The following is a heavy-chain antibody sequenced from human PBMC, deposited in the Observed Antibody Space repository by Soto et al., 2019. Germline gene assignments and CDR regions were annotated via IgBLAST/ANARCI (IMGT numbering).Heavy chain of an antibody. CDR3: ASVADKDYDGSGGYFGFDN. Sequence: SETLSLTCTVSGGSISSGGYYWSWIRQHPGKGLEWIGYIYYSGSTYYNPSLKSRVTISVDTSKNQFSLKPSSVTAADTAVYYCASVADKDYDGSGGYFGFDNWGQGTLVTVSS. J-gene: IGHJ4*02. D-gene: IGHD3-10*01. CDR1: GGSISSGGYY. V-gene: IGHV4-31*03. CDR2: IYYSGST.